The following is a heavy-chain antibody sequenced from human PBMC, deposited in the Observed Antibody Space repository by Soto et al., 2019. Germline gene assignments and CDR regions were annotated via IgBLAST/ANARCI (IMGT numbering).Heavy chain of an antibody. V-gene: IGHV4-4*07. Sequence: QVQLQGSGPGQVKPSETLSLTYTVSGDSISDYFYWSWIRQPAGKGLEWIGRIYPDGTTKYNPTLNARVTLSLDKSKNQFSLRLSSVTAADTAVYYFAREVRGGFTGIFDQWGRGSRVTVSS. J-gene: IGHJ4*02. CDR2: IYPDGTT. D-gene: IGHD2-15*01. CDR3: AREVRGGFTGIFDQ. CDR1: GDSISDYFY.